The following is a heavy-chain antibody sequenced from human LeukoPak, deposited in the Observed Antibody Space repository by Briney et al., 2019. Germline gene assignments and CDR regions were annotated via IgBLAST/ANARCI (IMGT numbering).Heavy chain of an antibody. CDR1: GFTFSNYE. Sequence: GGSLRLSCAASGFTFSNYEMNWVRQAPVKGLEWLSYISDSGSTIYYADSVKGRFTISRDNAKNSLYLQMNSLRAEDTAVYYCARQWLAIDYWGQGTLVTVSS. J-gene: IGHJ4*02. CDR2: ISDSGSTI. CDR3: ARQWLAIDY. D-gene: IGHD6-19*01. V-gene: IGHV3-48*03.